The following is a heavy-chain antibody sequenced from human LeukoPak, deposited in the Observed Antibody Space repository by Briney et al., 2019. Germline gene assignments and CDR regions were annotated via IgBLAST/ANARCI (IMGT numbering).Heavy chain of an antibody. CDR2: INHSGST. CDR3: ARGRRITMIVVVMSWFDP. V-gene: IGHV4-34*01. J-gene: IGHJ5*02. CDR1: GGSFSGYY. Sequence: PSETLSLTCAVYGGSFSGYYWSWIRQLPGKGLGWIGEINHSGSTNYNPSLKSRVTISVDTSKNQFSLKLSSVTAADTAVYYCARGRRITMIVVVMSWFDPWGQGTLVTVSS. D-gene: IGHD3-22*01.